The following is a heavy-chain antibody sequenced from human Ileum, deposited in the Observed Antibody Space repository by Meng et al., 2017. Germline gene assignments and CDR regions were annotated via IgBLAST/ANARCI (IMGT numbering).Heavy chain of an antibody. D-gene: IGHD3-10*01. J-gene: IGHJ4*02. CDR2: TYYDGSP. V-gene: IGHV4-30-4*01. CDR3: ARERRHYYGSGSFDY. CDR1: GGSFSSDNSY. Sequence: QVQLQESGPGLVKPSQTLSLTFSVSGGSFSSDNSYWTWIRQTPGKGLEWIGLTYYDGSPFYNPSLRSRVTISVDTSKDQFSLKLTSVTAADTAVYYCARERRHYYGSGSFDYWGQGILVTVSS.